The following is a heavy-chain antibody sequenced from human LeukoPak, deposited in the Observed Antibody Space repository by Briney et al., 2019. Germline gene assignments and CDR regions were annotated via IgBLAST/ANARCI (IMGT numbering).Heavy chain of an antibody. J-gene: IGHJ5*02. V-gene: IGHV1-2*02. D-gene: IGHD2/OR15-2a*01. CDR2: INPNSGGT. Sequence: ASVKVSCKASGYIFTGYYMHWVRQAPGQGLEWMGWINPNSGGTNYAQKFQGRVTMTRDTSISTAYMELSRLRSDDTAVYYCARDLSDPNWFDPWGQGTLVTVSS. CDR1: GYIFTGYY. CDR3: ARDLSDPNWFDP.